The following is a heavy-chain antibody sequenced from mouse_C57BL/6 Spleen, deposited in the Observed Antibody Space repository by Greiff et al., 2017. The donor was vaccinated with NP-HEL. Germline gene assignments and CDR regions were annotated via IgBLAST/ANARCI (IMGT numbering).Heavy chain of an antibody. Sequence: EVQLVESGGGLVKPGGSLKLSCAASGFTFSSYAMSWVRQTPEKRLEWVATISDGGSYTYYPDNVKGRFTISRDNAKNNLYLQMSHLKSEDTAMYYCARDEGNGGDYFDYWGQGTTLTVSS. CDR2: ISDGGSYT. CDR3: ARDEGNGGDYFDY. V-gene: IGHV5-4*01. J-gene: IGHJ2*01. CDR1: GFTFSSYA.